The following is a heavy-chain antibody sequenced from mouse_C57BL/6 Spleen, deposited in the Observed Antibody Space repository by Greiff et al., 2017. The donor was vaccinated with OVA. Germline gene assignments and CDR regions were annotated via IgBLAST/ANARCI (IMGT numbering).Heavy chain of an antibody. V-gene: IGHV1-72*01. D-gene: IGHD1-1*01. CDR1: GYTFTSYW. CDR2: IDPNSGGT. Sequence: QVQLQQPGAELVKPGASVKLSCKASGYTFTSYWMHWVKQRPGRGLEWIGRIDPNSGGTKYNEKFKSKATLPVDKPSSTAHMQLSSLTSEDAAVYYGARDATVVGEYYFDYWGQGTTLTVSS. CDR3: ARDATVVGEYYFDY. J-gene: IGHJ2*01.